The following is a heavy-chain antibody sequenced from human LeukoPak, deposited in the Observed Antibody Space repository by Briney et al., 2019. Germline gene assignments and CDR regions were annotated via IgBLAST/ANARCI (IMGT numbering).Heavy chain of an antibody. D-gene: IGHD6-19*01. J-gene: IGHJ4*02. CDR3: AKCQRQWLPKGGFDY. CDR1: GFTFSSYG. CDR2: ISYDGNNK. V-gene: IGHV3-30*18. Sequence: GGSLRLSCAASGFTFSSYGMHWVRQAPGKGLEWVAVISYDGNNKYYADSVQGRFTISRDNSKNTLYLQMDNLRAEDTAVYYCAKCQRQWLPKGGFDYWGQGTLVTVSS.